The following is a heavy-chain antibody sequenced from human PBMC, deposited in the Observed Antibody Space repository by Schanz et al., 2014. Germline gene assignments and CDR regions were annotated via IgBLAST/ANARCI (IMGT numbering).Heavy chain of an antibody. CDR3: ARRDNYLSALDI. Sequence: WTWIRQLPGKGLEWIGHIYYTGTTYYNPSLKRRVSISVDTSKNQVSLKLTSVTAADTAVFYCARRDNYLSALDIWGQGTMVTVSS. CDR2: IYYTGTT. J-gene: IGHJ3*02. D-gene: IGHD4-4*01. V-gene: IGHV4-39*01.